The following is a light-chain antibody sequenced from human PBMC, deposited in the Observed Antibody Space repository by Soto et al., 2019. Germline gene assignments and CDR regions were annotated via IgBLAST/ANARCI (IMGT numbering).Light chain of an antibody. CDR1: QSLSSNS. V-gene: IGKV3-20*01. CDR2: GTS. CDR3: QQYGGSTRF. J-gene: IGKJ4*01. Sequence: EIVLTRSPVTLSVSPGERATLSCRASQSLSSNSLAWYQQKPGQAPRLLIFGTSRRATAIPDRFSGSGSGTDFTLTISRLEPEDFAVYYCQQYGGSTRFFGGGTKV.